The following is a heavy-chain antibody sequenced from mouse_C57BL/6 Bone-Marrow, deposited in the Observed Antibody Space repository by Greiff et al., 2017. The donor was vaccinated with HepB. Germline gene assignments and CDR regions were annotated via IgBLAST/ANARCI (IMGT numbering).Heavy chain of an antibody. CDR2: IYPSDSET. D-gene: IGHD1-1*01. V-gene: IGHV1-61*01. J-gene: IGHJ1*03. CDR3: ARENYYGSSYGYFDV. CDR1: GYTFTSYW. Sequence: SGAELVRPGSSVKLSCKASGYTFTSYWMDWVKQRPGQGLEWIGNIYPSDSETHYNQKFKDKATLTVDKSSSTAYMQRSSLTSEDAAVYYCARENYYGSSYGYFDVWGTGTTVTVSS.